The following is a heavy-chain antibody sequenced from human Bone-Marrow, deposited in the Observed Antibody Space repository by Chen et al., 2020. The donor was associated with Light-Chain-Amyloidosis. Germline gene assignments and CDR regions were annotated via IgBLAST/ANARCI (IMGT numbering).Heavy chain of an antibody. CDR3: ASAPPTTFNVYAMDV. D-gene: IGHD3-3*02. Sequence: QVQLVQSGAEVKKLGSSVKVSCKASGEPFSSYAISWVRQAPGQGLEWVGRIIPMLETTKYGQKFLGRVEITADRSTRTSHLEMTGLTFEDTAIYYCASAPPTTFNVYAMDVWGQGTTVVVSS. CDR1: GEPFSSYA. CDR2: IIPMLETT. V-gene: IGHV1-69*04. J-gene: IGHJ6*02.